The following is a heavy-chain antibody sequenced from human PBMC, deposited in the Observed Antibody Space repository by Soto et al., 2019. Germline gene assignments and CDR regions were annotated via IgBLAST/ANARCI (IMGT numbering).Heavy chain of an antibody. CDR2: IIPILGIA. J-gene: IGHJ3*02. CDR3: AREGLYCSGGSCYSMYAFDI. CDR1: GGTFSSYT. Sequence: ALVKVSCKASGGTFSSYTISWVRQAPGQGLEWMGRIIPILGIANYAQKFQGRVTITADKSTSTAYMELSSLRSEDTAVYYCAREGLYCSGGSCYSMYAFDIWGQGTMVTVSS. D-gene: IGHD2-15*01. V-gene: IGHV1-69*04.